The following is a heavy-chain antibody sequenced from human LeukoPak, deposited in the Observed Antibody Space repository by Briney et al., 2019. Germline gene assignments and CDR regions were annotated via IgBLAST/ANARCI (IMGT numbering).Heavy chain of an antibody. CDR1: GFSVSNND. J-gene: IGHJ6*03. CDR2: IYSGGGT. Sequence: PGGSLRLSCAASGFSVSNNDMSWVRQAPGKGLEWVSVIYSGGGTYYADSVKGRFTISRDNSKNTLYLQMNSLRAEDTAVYYCARGLPPYYYYYMDVWGKGTTVTISS. V-gene: IGHV3-66*01. CDR3: ARGLPPYYYYYMDV.